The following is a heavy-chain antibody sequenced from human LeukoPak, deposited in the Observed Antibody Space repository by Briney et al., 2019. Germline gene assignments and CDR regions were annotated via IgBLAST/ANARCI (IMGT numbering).Heavy chain of an antibody. J-gene: IGHJ3*02. D-gene: IGHD1-1*01. V-gene: IGHV4-34*01. CDR3: ARGPSWNDGGNDAFDI. Sequence: SETLSLTCAVHGGSFSGYYWSWIRQPPGKGLEWIGEINHSGSTNYNPSLKSRVTISVDTSKNQFSLKLSSVTAADTAVYYCARGPSWNDGGNDAFDIWGQGTMVTVSS. CDR2: INHSGST. CDR1: GGSFSGYY.